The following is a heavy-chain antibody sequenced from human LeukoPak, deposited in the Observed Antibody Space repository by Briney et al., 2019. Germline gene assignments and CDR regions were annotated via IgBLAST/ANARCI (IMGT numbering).Heavy chain of an antibody. Sequence: ASVKVSCKASGGTFSSYAISWVRQAPGQGLEWMGGIIPIFGTANYAQKFQGRVTITADESTCTAYMELSSLRSEDTAVYYCASGAEEWGGGAFDIWGQGTMVTVSS. CDR3: ASGAEEWGGGAFDI. J-gene: IGHJ3*02. CDR1: GGTFSSYA. D-gene: IGHD3-16*01. CDR2: IIPIFGTA. V-gene: IGHV1-69*13.